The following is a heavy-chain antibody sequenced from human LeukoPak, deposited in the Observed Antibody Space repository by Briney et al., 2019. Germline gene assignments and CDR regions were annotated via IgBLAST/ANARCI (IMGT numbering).Heavy chain of an antibody. D-gene: IGHD2/OR15-2a*01. CDR1: GGSFSGYY. V-gene: IGHV4-34*01. CDR3: ARAPLSGAPYYHYYYMDV. J-gene: IGHJ6*03. Sequence: SETLSLTCAVYGGSFSGYYWSWIRQPPGKGLEWIGEINHSGSTNYNPSLKSRVTISVDTSKNQSSLKLSSVTAADTAVYYCARAPLSGAPYYHYYYMDVWGKGTTVTVSS. CDR2: INHSGST.